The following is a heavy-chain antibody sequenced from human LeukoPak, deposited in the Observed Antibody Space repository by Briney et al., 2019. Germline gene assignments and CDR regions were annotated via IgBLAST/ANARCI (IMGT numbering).Heavy chain of an antibody. CDR2: IYHSGST. Sequence: SETLSLTCAVSGGSISSGGYSWSWIRQPPGKGLEWIGYIYHSGSTYYNPSLKSRVTISVDTSKNQFSLKLSSVTAADTAVYYCAIVGGSIDYWGQGTLVTVSS. D-gene: IGHD3-16*01. CDR1: GGSISSGGYS. V-gene: IGHV4-30-2*01. J-gene: IGHJ4*02. CDR3: AIVGGSIDY.